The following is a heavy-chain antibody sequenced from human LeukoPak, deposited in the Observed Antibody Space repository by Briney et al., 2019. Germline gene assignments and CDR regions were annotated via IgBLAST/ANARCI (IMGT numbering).Heavy chain of an antibody. D-gene: IGHD1-1*01. J-gene: IGHJ4*02. CDR1: GFTFSNYW. CDR2: IFYDGSYK. Sequence: GGSLRLSCAASGFTFSNYWMHWVRQAPGKGLEWVALIFYDGSYKYYADSVKGRFTISRDNSKKTLYLQMNSLRVEDTAVYYCARELERLFDYWGQGALVTVSS. V-gene: IGHV3-30*03. CDR3: ARELERLFDY.